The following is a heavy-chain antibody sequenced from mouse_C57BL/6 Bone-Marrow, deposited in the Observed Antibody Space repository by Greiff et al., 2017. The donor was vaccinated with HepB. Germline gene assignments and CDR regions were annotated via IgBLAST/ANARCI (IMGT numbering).Heavy chain of an antibody. D-gene: IGHD1-1*01. J-gene: IGHJ2*01. CDR2: INPSNGGT. CDR3: ARIFSTTVVDFDY. V-gene: IGHV1-53*01. Sequence: QVHVKQPGTELVKPGASVKLSCKASGYTFTSYWMHWVKQRPGQGLEWIGNINPSNGGTNYNEKFKSKATLTVDKSSSTAYMQLSSLTSEDSAVYYCARIFSTTVVDFDYWGQGTTLTVSS. CDR1: GYTFTSYW.